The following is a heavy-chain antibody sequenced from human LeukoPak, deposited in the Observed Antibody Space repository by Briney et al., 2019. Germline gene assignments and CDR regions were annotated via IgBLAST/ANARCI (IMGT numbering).Heavy chain of an antibody. D-gene: IGHD3-3*01. CDR3: ARHGYDFWSDSNWFDP. CDR1: GGSISSSSYY. Sequence: PSETLSLTCTVSGGSISSSSYYWGWIRQSPGKGLEWIGSIYYSGSTNYNPSLKSRVTISVDTSKNQFSLKLNTVTAADTAVYYCARHGYDFWSDSNWFDPWGQGTLVTVSS. CDR2: IYYSGST. V-gene: IGHV4-39*01. J-gene: IGHJ5*02.